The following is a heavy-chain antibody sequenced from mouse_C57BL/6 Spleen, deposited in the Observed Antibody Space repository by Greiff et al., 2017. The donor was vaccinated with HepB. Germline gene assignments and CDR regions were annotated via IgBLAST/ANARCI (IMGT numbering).Heavy chain of an antibody. CDR3: ARGGMVTTLDY. V-gene: IGHV3-6*01. CDR2: ISYDGSN. D-gene: IGHD2-2*01. CDR1: GYSITSGYY. J-gene: IGHJ2*01. Sequence: EVQVVESGPGLVKPSQSLSLTCSVTGYSITSGYYWNWIRQFPGNKLEWMGYISYDGSNNYNPSLKNRISITRDTSKNQFFLKLNSVTTEDTATYYCARGGMVTTLDYWGQGTTLTVSS.